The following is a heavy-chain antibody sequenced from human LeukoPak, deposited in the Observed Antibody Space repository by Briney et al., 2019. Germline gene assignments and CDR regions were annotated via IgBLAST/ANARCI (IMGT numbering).Heavy chain of an antibody. D-gene: IGHD3-22*01. CDR2: INPNSGGT. CDR3: ASFPGNYYDSSGYRH. V-gene: IGHV1-2*02. Sequence: ASVKVSCKASGYTFTGYYMHWVRQAPGQGLEWMGWINPNSGGTNYAQKFQGRVTMTRDTSISTAYMEPSRLRSDDTAVYYCASFPGNYYDSSGYRHWGQGTLVTVSS. J-gene: IGHJ4*02. CDR1: GYTFTGYY.